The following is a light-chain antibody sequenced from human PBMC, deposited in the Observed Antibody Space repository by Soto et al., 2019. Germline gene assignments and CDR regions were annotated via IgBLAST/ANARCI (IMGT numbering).Light chain of an antibody. V-gene: IGKV4-1*01. CDR3: HQNHSAPQA. Sequence: DIVMTQSPDSLAVSLGERATINCKSSQSVLYCPNNKNYLAWYQQKPGQPPRLLVYWASTRESGVPDRFSGSGSGTYFTLTSSILHAEDSAVYYRHQNHSAPQAFGQGTKVEIK. CDR2: WAS. J-gene: IGKJ1*01. CDR1: QSVLYCPNNKNY.